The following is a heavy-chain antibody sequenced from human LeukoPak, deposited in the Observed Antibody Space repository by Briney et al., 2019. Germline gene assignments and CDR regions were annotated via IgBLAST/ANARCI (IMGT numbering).Heavy chain of an antibody. CDR3: ARDRATVNDY. CDR2: ISSSSSTI. J-gene: IGHJ4*02. CDR1: GFTFSSYT. V-gene: IGHV3-48*01. Sequence: PGGSLRLSCAASGFTFSSYTMNWVRQAPGKGLEWVSYISSSSSTIYYADSVKGRFTISRDNAKNSLYLQMNSLRAEDTGVYYCARDRATVNDYWGQGTLVTVSS. D-gene: IGHD1-26*01.